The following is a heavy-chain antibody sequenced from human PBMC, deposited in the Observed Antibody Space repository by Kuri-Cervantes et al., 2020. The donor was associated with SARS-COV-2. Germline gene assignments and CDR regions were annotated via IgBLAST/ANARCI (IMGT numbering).Heavy chain of an antibody. CDR3: ARELTGDMLADY. Sequence: GESLKISCAASGFTFSSYAMHWVRQAPGKGLEWVAVISYDGSNKYYADSVKGRFTISRDNSKNTLYLQMNRLRAEDTAVYYCARELTGDMLADYWGQGTLVTVSS. D-gene: IGHD7-27*01. CDR1: GFTFSSYA. CDR2: ISYDGSNK. V-gene: IGHV3-30-3*01. J-gene: IGHJ4*02.